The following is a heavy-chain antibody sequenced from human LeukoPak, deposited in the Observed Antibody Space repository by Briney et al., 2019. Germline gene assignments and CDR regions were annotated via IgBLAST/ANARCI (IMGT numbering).Heavy chain of an antibody. D-gene: IGHD3-10*01. V-gene: IGHV4-34*01. J-gene: IGHJ4*02. CDR1: GGSFSGYY. Sequence: SETLSLTCAVYGGSFSGYYWSWIRQPPGKGLEWIGEINHSGSTNYNPSLKSRVTISVDTSKNQFSLKLSSVTAADTAVYYCASVFFSYYGSGSPPGRFFDYWGQGTLVTVSS. CDR3: ASVFFSYYGSGSPPGRFFDY. CDR2: INHSGST.